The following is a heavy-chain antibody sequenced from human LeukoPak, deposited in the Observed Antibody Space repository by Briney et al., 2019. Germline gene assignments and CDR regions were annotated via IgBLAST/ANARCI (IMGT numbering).Heavy chain of an antibody. CDR3: AAFYYSAFFDY. CDR1: GFTVSSNY. J-gene: IGHJ4*02. Sequence: GGSLRLSCAASGFTVSSNYMSWVRQAPGKGLEWVSVIYSGGSTYYADSVKGRFTISRDNSKNTLYLQMNSLRAEDTAVYYCAAFYYSAFFDYWGLGTLVTVSS. V-gene: IGHV3-66*01. CDR2: IYSGGST. D-gene: IGHD3-10*01.